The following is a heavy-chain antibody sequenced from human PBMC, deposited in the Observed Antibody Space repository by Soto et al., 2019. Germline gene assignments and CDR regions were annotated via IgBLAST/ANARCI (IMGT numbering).Heavy chain of an antibody. Sequence: GGSLRLSCAASGLTFSNYAMSWVRQAPGKGLEWVSSIGGRGEITYYANSVEGRFTISRDNSKNTLFLQMNSLRAEDTAVYYCVKDGAISLNRETQNFDYWGQGTLVTVSS. CDR2: IGGRGEIT. CDR3: VKDGAISLNRETQNFDY. CDR1: GLTFSNYA. J-gene: IGHJ4*02. V-gene: IGHV3-23*01. D-gene: IGHD2-21*01.